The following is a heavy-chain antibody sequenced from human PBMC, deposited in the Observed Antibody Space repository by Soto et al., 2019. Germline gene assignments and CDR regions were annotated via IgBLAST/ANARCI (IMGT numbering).Heavy chain of an antibody. CDR3: TRDKRDCSSTSCYERDYYYYYGMDV. CDR1: GFTFGDYA. V-gene: IGHV3-49*03. D-gene: IGHD2-2*01. CDR2: IRIKAYGGTT. Sequence: GGSLRLSCTASGFTFGDYAMSWFRQAPGKGLEWVGFIRIKAYGGTTEYAASVKGRFTISRDDSKSIAYLQMNSLKTEDTAVYYCTRDKRDCSSTSCYERDYYYYYGMDVWGQATPGTVSS. J-gene: IGHJ6*02.